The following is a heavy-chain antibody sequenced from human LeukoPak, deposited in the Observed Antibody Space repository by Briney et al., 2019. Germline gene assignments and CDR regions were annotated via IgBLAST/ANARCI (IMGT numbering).Heavy chain of an antibody. CDR1: GXTFSNYW. J-gene: IGHJ3*01. D-gene: IGHD4-17*01. CDR3: ARDYGDAFDV. CDR2: INSDGSST. Sequence: GGSLRLSCAASGXTFSNYWMHWVRQAPGKGLVWVSLINSDGSSTNYADSVKGRFTIYRDNAKNTLYLQMNSLRAEDTAVYYCARDYGDAFDVWGQGTMVTVSS. V-gene: IGHV3-74*01.